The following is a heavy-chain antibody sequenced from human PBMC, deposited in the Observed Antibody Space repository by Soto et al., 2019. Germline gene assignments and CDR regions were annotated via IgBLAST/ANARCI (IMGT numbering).Heavy chain of an antibody. CDR3: ARDPGIAVVGRGTSFEH. V-gene: IGHV1-69*18. CDR2: IIPLFST. D-gene: IGHD6-19*01. J-gene: IGHJ4*02. Sequence: QVQLVQSGAEVKKPGSSVKVSCKASGDTFRNYAFTWVRQAPGQGLEWTGTIIPLFSTRYAQKFQGRVTMTADESTSTVYMDLSSLKSDDTAVYYCARDPGIAVVGRGTSFEHWGQGTLVTVSS. CDR1: GDTFRNYA.